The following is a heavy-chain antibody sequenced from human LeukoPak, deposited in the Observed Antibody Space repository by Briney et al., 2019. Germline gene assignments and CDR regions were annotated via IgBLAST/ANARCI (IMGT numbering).Heavy chain of an antibody. CDR3: ARVALAYCSGGSCYFDY. D-gene: IGHD2-15*01. Sequence: SETLSLTCTVSGYSISSGYYWGWIRQPPGKGLEWIGEINHSGSTNYNPSLKSRVTISVDTSKNQFSLKLSSVTAADTAVYYCARVALAYCSGGSCYFDYWGQGTLVTVSS. CDR1: GYSISSGYY. V-gene: IGHV4-38-2*02. J-gene: IGHJ4*02. CDR2: INHSGST.